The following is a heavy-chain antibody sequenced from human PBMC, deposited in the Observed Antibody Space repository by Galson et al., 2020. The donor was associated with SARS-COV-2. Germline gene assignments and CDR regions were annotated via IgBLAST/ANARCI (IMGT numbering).Heavy chain of an antibody. V-gene: IGHV1-58*01. Sequence: KISCKASGFDFMTSTVLWVRQARGQGLEWMGWIVAGSCETKYAQRFQERLRLSRDLSTSTVYMELRSLRSEDTAVYFCATGDTSSSPDWGQGALVTVSS. J-gene: IGHJ4*02. CDR2: IVAGSCET. CDR3: ATGDTSSSPD. D-gene: IGHD6-13*01. CDR1: GFDFMTST.